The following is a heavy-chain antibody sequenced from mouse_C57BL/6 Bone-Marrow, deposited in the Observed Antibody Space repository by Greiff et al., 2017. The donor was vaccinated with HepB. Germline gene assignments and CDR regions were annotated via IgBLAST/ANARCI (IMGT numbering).Heavy chain of an antibody. CDR3: ARDPGSSYFDY. J-gene: IGHJ2*01. Sequence: EVKLMESGGGLVKPGGSLKLSCAASGFTFSSYAMSWVRQTPEKRLEWVATISDGGSYTYYPDNVKGRFTISRDNAKNNLYLQMSHLKSEDTAMYYCARDPGSSYFDYWGQGTTLTVSS. CDR1: GFTFSSYA. V-gene: IGHV5-4*01. D-gene: IGHD1-1*01. CDR2: ISDGGSYT.